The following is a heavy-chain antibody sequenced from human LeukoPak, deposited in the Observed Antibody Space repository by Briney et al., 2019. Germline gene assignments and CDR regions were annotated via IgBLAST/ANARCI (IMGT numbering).Heavy chain of an antibody. Sequence: GESLRISCKGSGYSFTSYWISWVRQMPGKGLEWMGRIDPSDSYTNYSPSFQGHVTISADKSISTAYLQWSSLKASDTAMYYCATHPIMITFGGVIAAPAGNYWGQGTLVTVSS. CDR2: IDPSDSYT. D-gene: IGHD3-16*02. V-gene: IGHV5-10-1*01. CDR3: ATHPIMITFGGVIAAPAGNY. J-gene: IGHJ4*02. CDR1: GYSFTSYW.